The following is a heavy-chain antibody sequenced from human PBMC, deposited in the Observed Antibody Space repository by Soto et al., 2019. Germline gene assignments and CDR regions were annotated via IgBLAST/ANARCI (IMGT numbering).Heavy chain of an antibody. Sequence: GASVKVSCKASGGTFSSYAISWVRQAPGQGLEWMGGIIPIFGTANYAQKFQGRVTITADESTSTAYMELSSLRSEDTAVYYCARDGGGNCSGGSCYDVSYYYGMDVWGQGTTVTVS. J-gene: IGHJ6*02. D-gene: IGHD2-15*01. V-gene: IGHV1-69*13. CDR1: GGTFSSYA. CDR2: IIPIFGTA. CDR3: ARDGGGNCSGGSCYDVSYYYGMDV.